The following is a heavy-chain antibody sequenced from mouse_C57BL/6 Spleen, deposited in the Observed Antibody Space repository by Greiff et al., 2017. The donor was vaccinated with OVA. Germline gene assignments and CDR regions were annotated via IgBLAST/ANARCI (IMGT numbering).Heavy chain of an antibody. CDR2: INPNNGGT. D-gene: IGHD1-1*01. J-gene: IGHJ2*01. CDR1: GYTFTDYY. V-gene: IGHV1-26*01. CDR3: ARGGAVVDY. Sequence: EVQLQQSGPELVKPGASVKISCKASGYTFTDYYMNWVKQSHGKSLEWIGDINPNNGGTSYNQKFKGKATLTVDKSSSTAYMELRRLTAEDSAVYDCARGGAVVDYWGQGTTLTVSS.